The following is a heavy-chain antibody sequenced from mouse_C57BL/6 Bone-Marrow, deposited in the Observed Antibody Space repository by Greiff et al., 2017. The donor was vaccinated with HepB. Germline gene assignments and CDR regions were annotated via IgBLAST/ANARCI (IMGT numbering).Heavy chain of an antibody. CDR2: IYPRSGNT. Sequence: QVQLQQPGAELVKPGASVKLSCKASGYTFTSYGISWVKQSTGQGLEWIGEIYPRSGNTYYNEKFKGKATLTADKSSSTAYMELRSLTSEDSAVYFCARGTGSFAYWGQGTLVTVSA. J-gene: IGHJ3*01. CDR3: ARGTGSFAY. V-gene: IGHV1-81*01. CDR1: GYTFTSYG. D-gene: IGHD4-1*01.